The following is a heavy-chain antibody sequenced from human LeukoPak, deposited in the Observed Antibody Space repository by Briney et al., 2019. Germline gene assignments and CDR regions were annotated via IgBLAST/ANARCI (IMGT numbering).Heavy chain of an antibody. J-gene: IGHJ4*02. CDR2: INPNSGGT. CDR3: ARGGYYYDSSGPMASDY. CDR1: GYTFTGYY. Sequence: ASVKVSCKASGYTFTGYYMHWVRQAPGQGLEWMGWINPNSGGTNYAQKFQGRVTMTRDTSISTAYMELSRLRSDDTAVHYCARGGYYYDSSGPMASDYWGQGTLVTVSS. V-gene: IGHV1-2*02. D-gene: IGHD3-22*01.